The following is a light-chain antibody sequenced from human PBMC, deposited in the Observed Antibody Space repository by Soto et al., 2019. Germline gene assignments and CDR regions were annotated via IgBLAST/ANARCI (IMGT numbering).Light chain of an antibody. CDR1: SGDVGTYNL. V-gene: IGLV2-23*01. Sequence: QSALTQPASVSGCPGQSITISCTGTSGDVGTYNLVSWYQHHPGKAPKLMIYEGSNRPSGVSHRFSGSQSGNTASLTISGLQAEDEADYYCSSYAGAVAFGGGTKLTVL. J-gene: IGLJ2*01. CDR2: EGS. CDR3: SSYAGAVA.